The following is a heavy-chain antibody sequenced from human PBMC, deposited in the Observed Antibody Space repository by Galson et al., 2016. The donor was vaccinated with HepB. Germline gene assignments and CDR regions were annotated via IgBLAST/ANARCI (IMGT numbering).Heavy chain of an antibody. J-gene: IGHJ4*02. D-gene: IGHD2-15*01. Sequence: SLRLSCAASGFTFSVYWMSWVRQAPGKGLEWVANIKEDGSEKYYVDSVEGRFTISRDNAENSLYLQMNSLRVEDTAVYYCARQGYRWGQGTLVTVSS. CDR3: ARQGYR. V-gene: IGHV3-7*01. CDR1: GFTFSVYW. CDR2: IKEDGSEK.